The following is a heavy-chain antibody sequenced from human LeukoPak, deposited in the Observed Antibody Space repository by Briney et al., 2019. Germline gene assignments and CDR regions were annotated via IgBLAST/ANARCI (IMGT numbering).Heavy chain of an antibody. CDR2: ISYDGSNK. D-gene: IGHD2-2*02. V-gene: IGHV3-30*04. J-gene: IGHJ4*02. Sequence: GRSLRLSCAASGFTFSSYAMHWVRQAPGKGLEWVAVISYDGSNKYYADSVKGRFTISRDNSKNTLYLQMNSLRAEDTAVYYCAKEHAQYCSSTSCYTFDYWGQGTLVTVSS. CDR3: AKEHAQYCSSTSCYTFDY. CDR1: GFTFSSYA.